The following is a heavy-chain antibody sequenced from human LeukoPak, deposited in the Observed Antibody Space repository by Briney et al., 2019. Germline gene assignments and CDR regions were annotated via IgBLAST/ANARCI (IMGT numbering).Heavy chain of an antibody. V-gene: IGHV4-34*01. CDR1: GGSFSGYY. CDR3: ARGSLVPAAIYY. D-gene: IGHD2-2*01. CDR2: INHSGST. J-gene: IGHJ4*02. Sequence: SETLSLTCAVYGGSFSGYYWSWIRQPPGKGLEWIGEINHSGSTNYNPSLKSRVTISVDTSKNQFSLKLSSVTAADTAVYYCARGSLVPAAIYYWGQGTLVTVSS.